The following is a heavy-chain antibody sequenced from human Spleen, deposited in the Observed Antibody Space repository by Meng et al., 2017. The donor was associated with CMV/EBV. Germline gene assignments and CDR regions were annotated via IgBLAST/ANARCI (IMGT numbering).Heavy chain of an antibody. D-gene: IGHD4-23*01. CDR3: ARGFYGGNSEVLDY. Sequence: QVQLQESGPGLVKPSXXXXXTXXVSGGSISSGDYYWSWIRQPPGKGLEWIGYIYYSGSTYYNPSLKSRVTISVDTSKNQFSLKLSSVTAADTAVYYCARGFYGGNSEVLDYWGQGTLVTVPS. CDR1: GGSISSGDYY. J-gene: IGHJ4*02. CDR2: IYYSGST. V-gene: IGHV4-30-4*08.